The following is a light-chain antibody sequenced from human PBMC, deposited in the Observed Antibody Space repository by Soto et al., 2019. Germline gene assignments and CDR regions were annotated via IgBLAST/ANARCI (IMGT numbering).Light chain of an antibody. J-gene: IGKJ1*01. CDR2: GSA. V-gene: IGKV3-15*01. CDR1: QSVFSS. Sequence: EIVMTQSPATLSGSAGERATLSCRASQSVFSSLAWFQQRPGQAPRLLIYGSATRATGIPARFSGSGSGTEFTLTISSLQSEDSAVYYCQQYHNWPAFGQGTKV. CDR3: QQYHNWPA.